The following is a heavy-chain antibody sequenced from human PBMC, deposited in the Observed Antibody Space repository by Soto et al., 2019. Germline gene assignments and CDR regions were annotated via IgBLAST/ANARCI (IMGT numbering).Heavy chain of an antibody. J-gene: IGHJ6*02. Sequence: SVKVSCKASGGTFSSYSISWVRQAPGQGLEWMGGIIPIFGTANYAQKFQGRVTITADESTSTAYMELSSLRSEDTAVYYCARETTIAAAGVXYYGMDVWGQGTTVTVSS. CDR1: GGTFSSYS. CDR2: IIPIFGTA. V-gene: IGHV1-69*13. CDR3: ARETTIAAAGVXYYGMDV. D-gene: IGHD6-13*01.